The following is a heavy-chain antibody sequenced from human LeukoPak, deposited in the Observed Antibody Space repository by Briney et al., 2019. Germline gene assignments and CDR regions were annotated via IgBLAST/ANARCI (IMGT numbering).Heavy chain of an antibody. CDR2: IYYSGST. J-gene: IGHJ5*02. Sequence: SETLSLTCTVSGVSISSYYWSWIRQPPGKGLEWIGYIYYSGSTNYNPSLKSRVTISVDTSKNQFSLKLSSVTAADTAVYYCARHYGPWGQGTLVTVSS. V-gene: IGHV4-59*01. CDR1: GVSISSYY. CDR3: ARHYGP. D-gene: IGHD3-16*01.